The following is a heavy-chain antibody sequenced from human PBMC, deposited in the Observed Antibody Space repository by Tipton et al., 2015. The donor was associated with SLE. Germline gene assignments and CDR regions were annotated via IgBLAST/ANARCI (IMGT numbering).Heavy chain of an antibody. CDR1: GYTFNTYD. V-gene: IGHV1-18*01. J-gene: IGHJ4*02. Sequence: QSGAEVKKPGASVKVSCKASGYTFNTYDINWVRQAPGQGLQWIGLISTYIGNTNYAQNLQGRVTMTTDTSTSTAYMELRSLRSDDTAVYYCARRDRSSDYWGQGTLVTVSS. CDR2: ISTYIGNT. D-gene: IGHD3-10*01. CDR3: ARRDRSSDY.